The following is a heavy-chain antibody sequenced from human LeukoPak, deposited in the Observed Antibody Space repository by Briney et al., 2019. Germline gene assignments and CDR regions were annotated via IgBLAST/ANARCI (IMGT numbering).Heavy chain of an antibody. CDR3: ARAGGFRQWLVHNWFDP. CDR2: IYPGDSDT. CDR1: GYSFTSFW. V-gene: IGHV5-51*01. J-gene: IGHJ5*02. D-gene: IGHD6-19*01. Sequence: GESLKISCKGSGYSFTSFWIGWVRQMPGKGLEWMGIIYPGDSDTRYSPSFQGQVTISADKSISTAYLQWSSLKASDTAMYYCARAGGFRQWLVHNWFDPWGQGTLVTVSS.